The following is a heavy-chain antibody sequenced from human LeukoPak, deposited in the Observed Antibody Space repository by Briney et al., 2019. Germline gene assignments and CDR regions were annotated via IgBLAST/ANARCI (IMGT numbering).Heavy chain of an antibody. CDR3: ARDTNPSVDDAFDI. CDR2: INPNSGGT. CDR1: GYTFTGYY. V-gene: IGHV1-2*02. D-gene: IGHD6-6*01. Sequence: ASVKVSCKASGYTFTGYYMHWVRQAAGQGLEWMGWINPNSGGTNYAQKFQGRVTMTRDTSISTAYMDLSRLRSDDTAVYYCARDTNPSVDDAFDIWGQGTMVTVSS. J-gene: IGHJ3*02.